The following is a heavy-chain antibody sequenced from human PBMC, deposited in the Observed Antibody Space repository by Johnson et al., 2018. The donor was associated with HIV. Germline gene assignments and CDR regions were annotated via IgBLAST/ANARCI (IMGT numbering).Heavy chain of an antibody. CDR1: GFTFSSYA. CDR3: ARDRGGPVRDDAFDI. D-gene: IGHD3-10*01. Sequence: VQLVESGGGLVQPGGSLRLSCAASGFTFSSYAMHWVRQAPGKGLEYVSAISSNGGSTYYANSVKGRFTISRDNSKNTLYLQMGSLRAEDMAVYYCARDRGGPVRDDAFDIWGQGTMVTVSS. J-gene: IGHJ3*02. V-gene: IGHV3-64*01. CDR2: ISSNGGST.